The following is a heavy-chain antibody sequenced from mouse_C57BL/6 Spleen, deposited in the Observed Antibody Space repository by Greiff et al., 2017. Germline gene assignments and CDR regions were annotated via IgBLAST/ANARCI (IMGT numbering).Heavy chain of an antibody. CDR3: ALIYYGYEGFDY. Sequence: EVQLVESGGGLVKPGGSLKLSCAASGFTFSDYGMHWVRQAPEKGLEWVAYISSGSSTIYYADTVKGRFTISRDNAKNTLFLQMTSLRSEDTAMYYCALIYYGYEGFDYWGQGTTLTVSS. J-gene: IGHJ2*01. V-gene: IGHV5-17*01. CDR1: GFTFSDYG. D-gene: IGHD2-2*01. CDR2: ISSGSSTI.